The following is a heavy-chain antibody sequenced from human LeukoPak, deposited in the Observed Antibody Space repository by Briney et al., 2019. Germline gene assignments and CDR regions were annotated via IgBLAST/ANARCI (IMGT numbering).Heavy chain of an antibody. V-gene: IGHV3-30*02. CDR3: ADAATLDY. CDR2: IRYDGSNK. D-gene: IGHD2-15*01. Sequence: GGSLRLSCTASGFSFSSYGMHWVRQAPGKGLEWVTLIRYDGSNKHYADSVKGRFTVSRDNSKNTLYLQMNSLRAEDTAVYYCADAATLDYWGQGTLVTVSS. J-gene: IGHJ4*02. CDR1: GFSFSSYG.